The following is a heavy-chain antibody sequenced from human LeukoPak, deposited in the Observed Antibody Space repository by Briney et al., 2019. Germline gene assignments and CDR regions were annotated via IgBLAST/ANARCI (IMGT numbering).Heavy chain of an antibody. D-gene: IGHD3-22*01. V-gene: IGHV4-59*08. CDR1: GGSISSYY. Sequence: SSETLSLTCTVSGGSISSYYWSWIRQPPGKGLEWIGYIYYSGSTNYNPSLKSRVTISVDTSKNQFSLKLSSVTAADTAVYYCARLLATYYYDSSGYYPTSSRNNWFDPWGQGTLVTVSS. J-gene: IGHJ5*02. CDR2: IYYSGST. CDR3: ARLLATYYYDSSGYYPTSSRNNWFDP.